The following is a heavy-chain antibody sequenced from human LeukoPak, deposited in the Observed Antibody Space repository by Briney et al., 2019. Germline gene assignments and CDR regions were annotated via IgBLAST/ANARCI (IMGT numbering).Heavy chain of an antibody. CDR2: INPSSGST. J-gene: IGHJ4*02. V-gene: IGHV1-46*01. CDR1: GYTFATYY. CDR3: ARVSRVDTGKSPFDD. D-gene: IGHD5-18*01. Sequence: ASVKVSCKASGYTFATYYMHWVRQALGQGLEWMGVINPSSGSTSYAQNFQGRVTMTRDTSTSTVYMELSSLRSEDTAVYYCARVSRVDTGKSPFDDWGQGSLVTVSS.